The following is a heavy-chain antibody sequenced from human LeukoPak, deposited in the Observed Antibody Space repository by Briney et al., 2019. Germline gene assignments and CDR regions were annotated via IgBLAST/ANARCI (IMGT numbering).Heavy chain of an antibody. CDR3: AKDLCSTITYGGCGFDY. J-gene: IGHJ4*02. Sequence: PGGSLRLSCAASGFMFRSYAMSWVRQAPRKGLEWVSVISGSGGRTYYADSVKGRLTISRDNSKNTLYLQMNSLRVEDTAVYYCAKDLCSTITYGGCGFDYWGQGALVTVSS. V-gene: IGHV3-23*01. CDR2: ISGSGGRT. D-gene: IGHD2-2*01. CDR1: GFMFRSYA.